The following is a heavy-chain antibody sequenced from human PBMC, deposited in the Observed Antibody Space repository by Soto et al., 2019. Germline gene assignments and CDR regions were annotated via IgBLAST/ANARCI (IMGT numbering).Heavy chain of an antibody. J-gene: IGHJ4*02. CDR3: ARRDSVYIWGSYDY. V-gene: IGHV3-23*01. D-gene: IGHD3-16*01. CDR1: GFTFSSYA. Sequence: EVQLLESGGGLVQPGGSLRLSCAASGFTFSSYAMGWVRQAPGKGLQWISVISSSGGSTYYADSVKGRFTIARDNSKDTLFLDMNSLRAEDSAVYYCARRDSVYIWGSYDYWGQGTLVTVSS. CDR2: ISSSGGST.